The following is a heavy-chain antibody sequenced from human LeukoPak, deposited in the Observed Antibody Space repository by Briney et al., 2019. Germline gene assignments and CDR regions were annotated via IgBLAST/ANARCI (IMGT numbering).Heavy chain of an antibody. Sequence: GGSLRLSCAASGFTFSSYGMHWVRQAPGKGLEGVAVISYDGSNKNYADSVKGRFTISRDISKDTLYLQMNSLRAEDTAVYYCAKRLGYYDSSEGYFDYWGQGTLVTVSS. CDR2: ISYDGSNK. CDR3: AKRLGYYDSSEGYFDY. V-gene: IGHV3-30*18. CDR1: GFTFSSYG. D-gene: IGHD3-22*01. J-gene: IGHJ4*02.